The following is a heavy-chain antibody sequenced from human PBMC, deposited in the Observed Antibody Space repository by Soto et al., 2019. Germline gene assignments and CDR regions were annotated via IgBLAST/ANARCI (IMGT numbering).Heavy chain of an antibody. Sequence: EVQLLESGWRLVLPGGSLRLSCAASGFTFTSSDMNWVRQAPGKGLEWVSGISSSGGLTYYADAVKGRFSISRDNSKNTLYLQMNSLRAEDTAVYYCEKVGFSFDDWGQGTLVTFSS. CDR1: GFTFTSSD. CDR2: ISSSGGLT. D-gene: IGHD3-10*01. J-gene: IGHJ4*02. CDR3: EKVGFSFDD. V-gene: IGHV3-23*01.